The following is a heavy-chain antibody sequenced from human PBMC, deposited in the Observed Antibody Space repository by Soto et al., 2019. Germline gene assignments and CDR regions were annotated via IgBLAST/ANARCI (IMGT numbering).Heavy chain of an antibody. J-gene: IGHJ6*02. CDR2: INAGNGNT. CDR1: GYTFTSYC. CDR3: ARDPNDSSAYYHHYYYGMDV. V-gene: IGHV1-3*01. Sequence: GASVKVSCKGSGYTFTSYCIHWVRQAPGQRLEWTGWINAGNGNTKYSEKFQGRVAITRDTSASTAYLELSSLRSEDTAVYYCARDPNDSSAYYHHYYYGMDVWGQGTTVTVSS. D-gene: IGHD3-22*01.